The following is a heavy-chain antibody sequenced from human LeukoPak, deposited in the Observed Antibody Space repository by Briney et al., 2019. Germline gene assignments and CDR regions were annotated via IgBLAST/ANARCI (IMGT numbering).Heavy chain of an antibody. V-gene: IGHV1-3*01. CDR2: INAGNGNT. Sequence: GASVKVSCKASGYTFTSYYMHWVRQAPGQRLEWMGWINAGNGNTKYSQRFQGRVTITRDTSASTAYMELSSLRSEDTAVYYCARVVPAALGTSGAFDIWGQGTMVTVSS. D-gene: IGHD2-2*01. CDR3: ARVVPAALGTSGAFDI. J-gene: IGHJ3*02. CDR1: GYTFTSYY.